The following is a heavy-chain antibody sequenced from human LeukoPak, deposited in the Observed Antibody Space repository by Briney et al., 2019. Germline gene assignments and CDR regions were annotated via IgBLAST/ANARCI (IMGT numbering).Heavy chain of an antibody. CDR2: IWYDGSNK. J-gene: IGHJ6*03. V-gene: IGHV3-33*01. CDR3: ARDGYSSSSGRGGYYYYYYMDV. CDR1: GFTFSSYG. D-gene: IGHD6-6*01. Sequence: HPGRSLRLSCAASGFTFSSYGMHWVHQAPGKGLEWVAVIWYDGSNKYYADSVKGRFTISRDNSKNTLYLQMNSLRAEDTAVYYCARDGYSSSSGRGGYYYYYYMDVWGKGTTVTVSS.